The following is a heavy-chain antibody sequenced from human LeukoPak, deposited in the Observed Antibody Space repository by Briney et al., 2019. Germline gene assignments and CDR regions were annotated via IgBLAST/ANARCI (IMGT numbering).Heavy chain of an antibody. V-gene: IGHV5-10-1*01. Sequence: GESLKISCKGSGYSFTSYWISWVRQMPGKGLEWVGRIDPSDSYTNYSPSFQGHVTISADKSISTAYLQWSSLKASDTAMYYCARLVVGTAMVPAFDYWGQGTLVTVSS. CDR1: GYSFTSYW. CDR2: IDPSDSYT. CDR3: ARLVVGTAMVPAFDY. J-gene: IGHJ4*02. D-gene: IGHD5-18*01.